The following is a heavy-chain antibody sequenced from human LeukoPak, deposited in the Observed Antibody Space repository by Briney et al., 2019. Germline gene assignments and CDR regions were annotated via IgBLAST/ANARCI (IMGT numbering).Heavy chain of an antibody. CDR1: GFTFSSYA. Sequence: GGSLRLSCAASGFTFSSYAMHWVRQAPGKGLGWVAVISYDGSNKYYADSVKGRFTISRDNSKNTLYLQMNSLRAEDTAVYYCARDSPPGYSSSWYYFDYWGQGTLVTVSS. V-gene: IGHV3-30*04. CDR2: ISYDGSNK. CDR3: ARDSPPGYSSSWYYFDY. J-gene: IGHJ4*02. D-gene: IGHD6-13*01.